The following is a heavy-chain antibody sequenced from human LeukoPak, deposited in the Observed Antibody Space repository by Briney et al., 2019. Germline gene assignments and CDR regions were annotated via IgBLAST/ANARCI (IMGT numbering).Heavy chain of an antibody. CDR1: GFTFRSYW. Sequence: PGGSLRLSCEASGFTFRSYWMHWVRQAPGEGLVWVSYVTADGSRTTYADSVRGRFAISRDNSKNTLYLQMDSLRVEDTAIYYCAKDSIPDGYNSVDYWGQGTLVTVSS. V-gene: IGHV3-74*03. CDR3: AKDSIPDGYNSVDY. J-gene: IGHJ4*02. CDR2: VTADGSRT. D-gene: IGHD5-24*01.